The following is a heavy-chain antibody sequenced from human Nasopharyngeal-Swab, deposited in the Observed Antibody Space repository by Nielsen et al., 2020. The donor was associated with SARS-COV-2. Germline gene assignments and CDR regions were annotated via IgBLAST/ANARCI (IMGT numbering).Heavy chain of an antibody. J-gene: IGHJ4*02. CDR2: MNPNSGNT. V-gene: IGHV1-8*01. CDR3: ATRGRGYSSGWYYRGSEYYFDY. D-gene: IGHD6-19*01. Sequence: ASVKVSCKASGYTFTSYDINWVRQATGQGLEWMGWMNPNSGNTGYAQKFQGRVTMIRNTSISTAYMELSSLRSEDTAVYYCATRGRGYSSGWYYRGSEYYFDYWGQGTLVTVSS. CDR1: GYTFTSYD.